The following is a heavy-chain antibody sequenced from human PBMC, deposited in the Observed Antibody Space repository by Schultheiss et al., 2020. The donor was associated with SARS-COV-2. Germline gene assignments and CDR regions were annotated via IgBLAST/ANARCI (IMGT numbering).Heavy chain of an antibody. D-gene: IGHD3-22*01. Sequence: ESLKISCAASGFTFSSYSMNWVRQPPGKGLEWIGSIYYSGSTYYNPSLKSRVTISVDTSKNQFSLKLSSVTAADTAVYYCARDLPTPDYYDSSGYRPLGYWGQGTLVTVSS. J-gene: IGHJ4*02. CDR1: GFTFSSYSMN. CDR3: ARDLPTPDYYDSSGYRPLGY. V-gene: IGHV4-39*02. CDR2: IYYSGST.